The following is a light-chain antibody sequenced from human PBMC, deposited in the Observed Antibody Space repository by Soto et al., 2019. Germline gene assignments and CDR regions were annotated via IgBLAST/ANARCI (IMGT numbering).Light chain of an antibody. Sequence: EIVLTQSPATLSLSPGERATLSCRASQTVSRSLAWDQQKPGQPPRLLIYEVCNRASGIPARFSGSGSGADVTLTVSIREPGDFALYYCQQHSNWPLTFGGGTKV. CDR2: EVC. J-gene: IGKJ4*01. CDR3: QQHSNWPLT. V-gene: IGKV3-11*01. CDR1: QTVSRS.